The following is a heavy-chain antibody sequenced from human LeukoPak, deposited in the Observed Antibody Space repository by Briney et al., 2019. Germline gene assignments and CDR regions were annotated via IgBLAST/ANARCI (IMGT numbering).Heavy chain of an antibody. J-gene: IGHJ4*02. CDR2: IYPGDSDT. D-gene: IGHD3-22*01. CDR3: ARLGRYYYDSSGYLFDY. Sequence: GESLMISCKGAGYSFTSYWIVWVRQMPGKRLEGVGIIYPGDSDTRYSPSFQRQVTISADKSISTAYLQWSSLQASDTAMYYRARLGRYYYDSSGYLFDYWGQGTLVTVSS. CDR1: GYSFTSYW. V-gene: IGHV5-51*01.